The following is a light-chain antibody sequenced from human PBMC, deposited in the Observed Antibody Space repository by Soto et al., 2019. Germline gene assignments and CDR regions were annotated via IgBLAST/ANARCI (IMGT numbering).Light chain of an antibody. CDR2: ANN. V-gene: IGLV1-40*01. Sequence: QSVLTQPPSVSGAPGQRVTISCTGSSSNIGAGYGVHWYLQLPGTAPKLLIYANNNRPSGVPDRFSGSTSATSASLAITGLQAEDEADYYCQSYDHSLRGNVVFGGGTKLTVL. CDR1: SSNIGAGYG. J-gene: IGLJ2*01. CDR3: QSYDHSLRGNVV.